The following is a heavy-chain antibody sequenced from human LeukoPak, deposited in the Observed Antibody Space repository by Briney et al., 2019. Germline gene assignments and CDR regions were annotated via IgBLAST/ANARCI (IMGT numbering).Heavy chain of an antibody. CDR3: ARARYYYDSSGCYDY. CDR2: IYYSGST. Sequence: PSETLSLTCTVSGGSISSYYWSWIRQPPGKGLEWIGYIYYSGSTNYNPSLKSRVTISVDTSKNQFSLKLSSVTAADTAVYYCARARYYYDSSGCYDYWGQGTLVTVSS. V-gene: IGHV4-59*01. J-gene: IGHJ4*02. D-gene: IGHD3-22*01. CDR1: GGSISSYY.